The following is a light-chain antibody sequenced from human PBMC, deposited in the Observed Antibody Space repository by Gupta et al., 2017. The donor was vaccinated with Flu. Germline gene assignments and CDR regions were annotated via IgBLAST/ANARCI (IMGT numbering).Light chain of an antibody. CDR2: EGS. Sequence: SITISCTGTSSDVGSYNFVSWYQQHPGKAPKLIIYEGSKRPSGVSNRFSGSKSGNTASLRISGLQAEDEAYYYCCSYAGSYTYVFGTGTKVTVL. CDR3: CSYAGSYTYV. V-gene: IGLV2-23*01. J-gene: IGLJ1*01. CDR1: SSDVGSYNF.